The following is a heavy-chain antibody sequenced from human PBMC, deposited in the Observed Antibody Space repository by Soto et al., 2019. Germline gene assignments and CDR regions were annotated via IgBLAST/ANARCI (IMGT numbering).Heavy chain of an antibody. V-gene: IGHV3-30-3*01. CDR3: ARSVGARWSSDFDY. D-gene: IGHD6-6*01. CDR1: GFTFSSYA. Sequence: QVQLVESGGGVVQPGRSLRLSYAASGFTFSSYAMHWVRQAPGKGLEWGAVISYDGSNKYYADSVKGRFTISRDNSKNTLYLQMNSLRAEDTAVYYCARSVGARWSSDFDYWGQGTLVTVSS. J-gene: IGHJ4*02. CDR2: ISYDGSNK.